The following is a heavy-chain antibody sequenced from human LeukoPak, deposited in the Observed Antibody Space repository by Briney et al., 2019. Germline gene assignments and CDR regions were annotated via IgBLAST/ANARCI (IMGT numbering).Heavy chain of an antibody. V-gene: IGHV3-48*01. D-gene: IGHD4-23*01. CDR3: VGFGVYGGL. J-gene: IGHJ4*02. CDR1: GFSFSDYN. Sequence: GGSLRLSCAASGFSFSDYNMHWVRQGKGKGLDWVAYISGSSGTIHYADSVRGRFSISRDNVQQSLYLQMNSLRAEDTAVYYCVGFGVYGGLWGQGTVVTVSP. CDR2: ISGSSGTI.